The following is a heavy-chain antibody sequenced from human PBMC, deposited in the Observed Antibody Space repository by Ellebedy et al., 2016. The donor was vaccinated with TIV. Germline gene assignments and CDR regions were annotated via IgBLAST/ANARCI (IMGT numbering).Heavy chain of an antibody. V-gene: IGHV4-59*08. CDR2: FYNSVNT. CDR1: GGSISSYY. D-gene: IGHD5-18*01. Sequence: MPSETLSLTCTVSGGSISSYYWSWIRQPPGKGLEWIGYFYNSVNTIYNPSLKSRVTISADMSKNQFSLKLTSVTAADTAVYRCARQRNSQLWFAPFDHWGQGILITVSS. CDR3: ARQRNSQLWFAPFDH. J-gene: IGHJ4*02.